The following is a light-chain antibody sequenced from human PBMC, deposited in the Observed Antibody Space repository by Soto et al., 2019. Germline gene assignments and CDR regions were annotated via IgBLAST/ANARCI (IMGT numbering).Light chain of an antibody. CDR2: GAS. V-gene: IGKV3-20*01. CDR1: QSVSSNY. CDR3: QHYNNWPRT. J-gene: IGKJ1*01. Sequence: EIVLTQSPGTLSLSPGERATLSCRASQSVSSNYLTWYQQKPGQAPRLLIYGASSRATGIPDRFSGSGSGTEFTLTISSLQSEDFAVYYCQHYNNWPRTFGQGTKVEIK.